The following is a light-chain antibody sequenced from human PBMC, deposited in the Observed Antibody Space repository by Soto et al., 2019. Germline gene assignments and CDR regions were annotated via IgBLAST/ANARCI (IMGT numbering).Light chain of an antibody. CDR2: VNSDGSH. V-gene: IGLV4-69*01. J-gene: IGLJ3*02. Sequence: QPVLTQSPSASASLGASVKLTCTLSSGHSSYAIAWYQQQPEKGPRYLMKVNSDGSHSKGDGIPDRFSGSSSGAERYLTISSLQSEDEADYYCQTWGTGGVFGGGTKLTVL. CDR3: QTWGTGGV. CDR1: SGHSSYA.